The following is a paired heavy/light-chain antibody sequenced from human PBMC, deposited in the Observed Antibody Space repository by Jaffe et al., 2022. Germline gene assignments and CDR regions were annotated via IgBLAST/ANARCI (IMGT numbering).Light chain of an antibody. CDR1: QSVSSN. J-gene: IGKJ2*01. CDR3: QQYNNWPQT. V-gene: IGKV3-15*01. CDR2: GAS. Sequence: EIVMTQSPATLSVSPGDRATLSCRASQSVSSNLAWYQQKPGQGPRLLIYGASTRATGIPARFSGSGSGTEFTLTISSLQSEDFAVYYCQQYNNWPQTFGQGTKLEIK.
Heavy chain of an antibody. CDR1: GFTLSDYY. J-gene: IGHJ4*02. CDR2: ISSSGSTI. CDR3: ARVSCSGGSCRYYFDY. V-gene: IGHV3-11*01. Sequence: QVQLVESGGGLVKPGGSLRLSCAASGFTLSDYYMSWIRQAPGKGLEWVSYISSSGSTIYYADSVKGRFTISRDNGKNSLYLQMNSLRAEDTAVYYCARVSCSGGSCRYYFDYWGQGTLVTVSS. D-gene: IGHD2-15*01.